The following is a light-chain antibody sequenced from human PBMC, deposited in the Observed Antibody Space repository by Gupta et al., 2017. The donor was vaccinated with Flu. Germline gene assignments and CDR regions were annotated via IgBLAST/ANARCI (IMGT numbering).Light chain of an antibody. J-gene: IGLJ3*02. V-gene: IGLV2-14*01. Sequence: VTISSTGTSSEIGGYNYVSWNQHPPGNAHNVMIYEVSYRPAGVANRFSGSKSGNTASLTISGLPEEDAADYYGFADTSSSTWVFGGGTKLTVL. CDR1: SSEIGGYNY. CDR3: FADTSSSTWV. CDR2: EVS.